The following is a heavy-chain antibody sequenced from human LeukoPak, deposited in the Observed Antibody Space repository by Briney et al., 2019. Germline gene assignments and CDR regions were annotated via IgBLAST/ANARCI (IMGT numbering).Heavy chain of an antibody. V-gene: IGHV1-2*02. CDR1: GYTFTGYY. D-gene: IGHD6-13*01. Sequence: ASVKVSCKASGYTFTGYYMHWVRQAPGQGLEWMGWINPNSGGTNYAQKFQGRVTMTSDTSISTAYMELSRLRSDDTAVYYCARRRAGGILAAELDYWGQGTLVTVSS. CDR3: ARRRAGGILAAELDY. CDR2: INPNSGGT. J-gene: IGHJ4*02.